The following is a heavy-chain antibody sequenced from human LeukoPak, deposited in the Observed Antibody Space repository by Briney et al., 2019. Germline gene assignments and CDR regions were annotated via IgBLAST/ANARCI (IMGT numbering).Heavy chain of an antibody. D-gene: IGHD2-15*01. CDR2: INSDGSNI. CDR1: GFTFSNYW. J-gene: IGHJ3*02. CDR3: VRGYCSSGSCSYDAFDI. Sequence: TGGSLRLSCAASGFTFSNYWMHWVRQAPGKGLVWVSRINSDGSNIRYADSAKGRFTISRDNAKNTLYLQMNSLRAEDTAVFYCVRGYCSSGSCSYDAFDIWGQGTMVTVSS. V-gene: IGHV3-74*01.